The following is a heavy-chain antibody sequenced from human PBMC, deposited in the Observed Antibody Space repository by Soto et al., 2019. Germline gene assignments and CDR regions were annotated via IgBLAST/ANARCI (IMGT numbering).Heavy chain of an antibody. CDR2: IIPIFGTA. CDR3: ASGYCGGDCYSAEYFQH. Sequence: ASVKVSCKASGGTFSSYAISWVRQAPGQGLEWMGGIIPIFGTANYAQKFQGRVTITADEYTSTAYMELSSLRSEDTAVYYCASGYCGGDCYSAEYFQHWGQGTLVTVSS. D-gene: IGHD2-21*02. J-gene: IGHJ1*01. CDR1: GGTFSSYA. V-gene: IGHV1-69*13.